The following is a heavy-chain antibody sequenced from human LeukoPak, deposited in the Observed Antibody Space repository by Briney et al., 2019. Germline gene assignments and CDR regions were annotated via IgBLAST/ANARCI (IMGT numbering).Heavy chain of an antibody. Sequence: GGSLRLSCAASGFTFSSYAMSWVRQAPGKGLEWVSAISGSGGSTYYADSVKGRFTISRDNSKNTLYLQMNSLRAEDTAVYYCAKDGKQWLDCGYFDLWGRGTLVTVPS. CDR3: AKDGKQWLDCGYFDL. J-gene: IGHJ2*01. V-gene: IGHV3-23*01. CDR1: GFTFSSYA. D-gene: IGHD6-19*01. CDR2: ISGSGGST.